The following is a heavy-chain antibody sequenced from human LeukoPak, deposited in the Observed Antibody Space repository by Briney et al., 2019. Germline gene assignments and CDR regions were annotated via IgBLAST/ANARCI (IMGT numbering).Heavy chain of an antibody. D-gene: IGHD5-12*01. CDR2: IYNSANT. CDR1: GGSISSSSYC. CDR3: ARHSRSAYTGYENAFDI. Sequence: PSETLSLTCTVSGGSISSSSYCWDWIRQPPGKGLEWIGNIYNSANTHYNPSLNTRITMSVDTSKNQFSLKLNSVTAADTGIYYCARHSRSAYTGYENAFDIWGQGTMVTVSS. J-gene: IGHJ3*02. V-gene: IGHV4-39*01.